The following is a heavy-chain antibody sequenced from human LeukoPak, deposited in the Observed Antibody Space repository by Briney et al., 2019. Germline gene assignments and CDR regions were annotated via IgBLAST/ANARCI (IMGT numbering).Heavy chain of an antibody. D-gene: IGHD2-2*01. CDR2: IYYSGST. CDR3: ARDGSGYCSSTSCYRWFDP. Sequence: PSETLSLTCTVSGGSISNYYWSWIRQPPGKGLEWIGYIYYSGSTNYNPSLKSRVTISIDTSKNQFSLKLSSVTAADTAVYYCARDGSGYCSSTSCYRWFDPWGQGTQVTVSS. V-gene: IGHV4-59*01. CDR1: GGSISNYY. J-gene: IGHJ5*02.